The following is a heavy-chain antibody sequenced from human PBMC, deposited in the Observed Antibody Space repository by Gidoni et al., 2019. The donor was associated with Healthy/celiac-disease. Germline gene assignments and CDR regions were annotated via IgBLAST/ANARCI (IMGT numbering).Heavy chain of an antibody. CDR2: ISGNSGSI. J-gene: IGHJ4*02. V-gene: IGHV3-9*01. Sequence: EVQLVESGGGLVQPGRSLRLSCAASGFTFDDYAMHWVRQAPGKGLEWVSGISGNSGSIGYADSVKGRFTISRDNAKNSLYLQMNSLRAEDTALYYCAKEYGGNSGYYFDYWGQGTLVTVSS. CDR1: GFTFDDYA. D-gene: IGHD2-21*02. CDR3: AKEYGGNSGYYFDY.